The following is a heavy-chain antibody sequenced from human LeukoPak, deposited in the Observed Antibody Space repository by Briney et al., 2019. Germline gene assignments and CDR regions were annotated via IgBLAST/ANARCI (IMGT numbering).Heavy chain of an antibody. V-gene: IGHV1-2*06. CDR3: ARETYGSGSYYLDY. J-gene: IGHJ4*02. CDR1: GYTFTGYY. D-gene: IGHD3-10*01. CDR2: INPNSGGT. Sequence: GASVKVSCKASGYTFTGYYMHWVRQAPGRGLEWMGRINPNSGGTNYAQKFQGRVTMTRDTSISTAYMELSRLRSDDTAVYYCARETYGSGSYYLDYWGQGTLVTVSS.